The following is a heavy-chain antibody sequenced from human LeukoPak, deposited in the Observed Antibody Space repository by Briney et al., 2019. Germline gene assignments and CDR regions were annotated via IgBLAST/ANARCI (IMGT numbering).Heavy chain of an antibody. CDR2: ISGSGGST. CDR1: GFTFSSYA. J-gene: IGHJ3*01. D-gene: IGHD3-9*01. Sequence: GGSLRLSCAASGFTFSSYAMSWVRQAPGKGLEWVSAISGSGGSTYYADSVRGRFTISRDNSKNTLYLQMNSLRAEDTAVYYCAKDPYYDILTGSPPWGQGTMVTVSS. V-gene: IGHV3-23*01. CDR3: AKDPYYDILTGSPP.